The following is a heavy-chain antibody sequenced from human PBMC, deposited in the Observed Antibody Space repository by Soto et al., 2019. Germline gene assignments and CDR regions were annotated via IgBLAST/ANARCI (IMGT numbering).Heavy chain of an antibody. Sequence: EVQLVESGGGVVQPGGSLKVSCAASGFTFSDSTIHWVRQASGKGLEWVGRIRSEGDSYTTVCAGSVKDRFTSSRDDSKNTAYLQMNSLKLEDTAVYYCSRCSRRYCMDFWGQGTPVTVSS. D-gene: IGHD3-10*02. CDR2: IRSEGDSYTT. CDR1: GFTFSDST. V-gene: IGHV3-73*02. J-gene: IGHJ6*02. CDR3: SRCSRRYCMDF.